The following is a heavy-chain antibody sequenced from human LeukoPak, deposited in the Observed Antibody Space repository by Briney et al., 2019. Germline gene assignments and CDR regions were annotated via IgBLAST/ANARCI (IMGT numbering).Heavy chain of an antibody. CDR1: GFTLCSDW. CDR2: INQDDNEK. Sequence: PGGTLRLSCEVSGFTLCSDWMTTGRQSPGKGVRWGTNINQDDNEKSYVYSVNARYNISRDNAKHSLYLQMNSLRAEDTAVYYCAKPIYEASYYYKRPFDYSSQGILVTVSS. V-gene: IGHV3-7*01. D-gene: IGHD3-22*01. J-gene: IGHJ4*02. CDR3: AKPIYEASYYYKRPFDY.